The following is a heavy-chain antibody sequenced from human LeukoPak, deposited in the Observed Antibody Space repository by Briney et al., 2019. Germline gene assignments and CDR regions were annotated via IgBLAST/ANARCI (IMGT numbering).Heavy chain of an antibody. CDR1: GYTFTSYA. CDR2: IIPIFGTA. Sequence: ASVKVSCKASGYTFTSYAMNWVRQAPGQGLEWMGGIIPIFGTANYAQKFQGRVTITADESTSTAYMELSSLRSEDTAVYYCARANIAAAQEFDYWGQGTLVTVSS. J-gene: IGHJ4*02. CDR3: ARANIAAAQEFDY. V-gene: IGHV1-69*13. D-gene: IGHD6-13*01.